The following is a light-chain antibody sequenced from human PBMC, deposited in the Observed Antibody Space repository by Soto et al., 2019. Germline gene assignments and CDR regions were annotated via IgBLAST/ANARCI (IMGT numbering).Light chain of an antibody. CDR3: SSYTSSGRV. Sequence: QSALTQPASVSGSPGQSINISCTGTSSDVGGYNYVSWYQQHPGKAPKLMIYEVSNRPSGVSNRFSGSKSGNTASLTISGIQAEDEADYYCSSYTSSGRVFGNGTKVTVL. V-gene: IGLV2-14*01. J-gene: IGLJ1*01. CDR1: SSDVGGYNY. CDR2: EVS.